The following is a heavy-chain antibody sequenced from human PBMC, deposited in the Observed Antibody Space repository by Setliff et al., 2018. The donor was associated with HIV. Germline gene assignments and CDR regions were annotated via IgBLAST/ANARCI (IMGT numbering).Heavy chain of an antibody. Sequence: ASVKVSCKASGYTFSAYGISWVRQAPGQGLEWMGWISAYNGNTNYAQKLQDRVTMTTDTSTSTANMELSSLGSEDTAVYYCARDREYYYDNSGSPSFDYWGQGTLVTV. V-gene: IGHV1-18*01. D-gene: IGHD3-22*01. CDR3: ARDREYYYDNSGSPSFDY. CDR2: ISAYNGNT. CDR1: GYTFSAYG. J-gene: IGHJ4*02.